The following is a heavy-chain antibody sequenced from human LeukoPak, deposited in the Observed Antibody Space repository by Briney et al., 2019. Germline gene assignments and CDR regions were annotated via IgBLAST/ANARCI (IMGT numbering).Heavy chain of an antibody. J-gene: IGHJ4*02. D-gene: IGHD5/OR15-5a*01. CDR2: IKSQTHGGTT. CDR1: GFTFSGYA. V-gene: IGHV3-15*01. Sequence: GGSLRLSCVASGFTFSGYAMNWVRQAPGKRLEWVGHIKSQTHGGTTDYAAPVKGRFTISRDDSKKTLYLQMNSLQTEDTGVYHCTTEFFGSVYNNWGQGTLVTVSS. CDR3: TTEFFGSVYNN.